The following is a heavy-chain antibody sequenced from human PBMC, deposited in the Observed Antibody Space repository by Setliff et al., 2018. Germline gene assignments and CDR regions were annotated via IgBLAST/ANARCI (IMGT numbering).Heavy chain of an antibody. D-gene: IGHD3-3*01. CDR1: GGSISPYF. CDR2: INQSGNT. Sequence: SETLSLTCTVSGGSISPYFWSWIRQAPGKGPEWIAEINQSGNTNYNPSLNSRVSVSVDTPTNQFSLKVFSVTAADTAVYYCRFWSSYYKNDYWAQGTLVTVSS. V-gene: IGHV4-34*01. J-gene: IGHJ4*02. CDR3: RFWSSYYKNDY.